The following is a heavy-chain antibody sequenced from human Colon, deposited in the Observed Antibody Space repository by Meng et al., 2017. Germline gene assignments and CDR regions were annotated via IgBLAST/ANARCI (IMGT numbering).Heavy chain of an antibody. V-gene: IGHV3-15*01. CDR1: GITFTTAW. D-gene: IGHD2/OR15-2a*01. CDR2: IKSNNNGGTT. Sequence: VLLEGSGGGLVKPGGSLRLSCAASGITFTTAWMAWVRQTPGRGLEWVGRIKSNNNGGTTDYAAPVKGRFTISRDDSKSMVYLQMNSLKIEDTAMYYCGTDIYDWGQGTLVTVSS. J-gene: IGHJ4*02. CDR3: GTDIYD.